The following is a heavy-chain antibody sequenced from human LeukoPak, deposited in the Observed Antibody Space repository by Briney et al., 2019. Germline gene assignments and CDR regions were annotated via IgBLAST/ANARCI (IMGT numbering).Heavy chain of an antibody. CDR2: IYYSGST. CDR1: GGSISSYY. CDR3: ARVNQEGGLYSSSSRKA. Sequence: SETLSLTCTVSGGSISSYYWSWIRQPPGKGLEWIGYIYYSGSTNYNPSLKSRVTISVDTSKNQFSLKLSSVTAADTAVYYCARVNQEGGLYSSSSRKAGGKGTTV. J-gene: IGHJ6*03. D-gene: IGHD2-21*01. V-gene: IGHV4-59*01.